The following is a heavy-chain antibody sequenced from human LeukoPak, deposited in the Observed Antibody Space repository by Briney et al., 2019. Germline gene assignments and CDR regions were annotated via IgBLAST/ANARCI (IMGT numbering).Heavy chain of an antibody. D-gene: IGHD3-9*01. CDR1: GFTFSSYA. Sequence: PGGSPRLSCAASGFTFSSYAMSWVRQAPGKGLEWVSAISGSGGSTYYADSVKGRFTISRDNSKNTLYLQMNSLRAEDTAVYYCAKGHYDILTGYYNYGMDVWGQGTTVTVSS. J-gene: IGHJ6*02. CDR2: ISGSGGST. V-gene: IGHV3-23*01. CDR3: AKGHYDILTGYYNYGMDV.